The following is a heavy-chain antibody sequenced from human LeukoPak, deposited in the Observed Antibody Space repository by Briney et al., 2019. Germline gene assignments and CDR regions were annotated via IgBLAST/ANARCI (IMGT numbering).Heavy chain of an antibody. CDR3: AKNSSGGYSDY. J-gene: IGHJ4*02. D-gene: IGHD6-19*01. CDR2: ISTYTGYS. CDR1: GYTFTSSG. Sequence: ASVKVSCKASGYTFTSSGISWVRQALGQGLEWMGWISTYTGYSKYAQNLLGRVTMTADTSTSTAYMELSSLRSDDTAVYYCAKNSSGGYSDYWGQGTLVTVSS. V-gene: IGHV1-18*01.